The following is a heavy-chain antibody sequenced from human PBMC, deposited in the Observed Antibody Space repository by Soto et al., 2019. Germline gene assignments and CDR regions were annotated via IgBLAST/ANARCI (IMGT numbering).Heavy chain of an antibody. V-gene: IGHV3-30-3*01. J-gene: IGHJ4*02. CDR2: ISYDGSNK. Sequence: GGSLRLSCAASGFTFSSYAMHWVRQAPGKGLEWVAVISYDGSNKYYADSVKGRFTISRDNSKNTLYLQMNSLRAEDTAVYYCARPYYDILTGCIDYWGQGPLVTVSS. D-gene: IGHD3-9*01. CDR3: ARPYYDILTGCIDY. CDR1: GFTFSSYA.